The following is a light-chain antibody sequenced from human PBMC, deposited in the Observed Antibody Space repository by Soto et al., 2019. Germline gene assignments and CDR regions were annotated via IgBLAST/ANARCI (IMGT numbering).Light chain of an antibody. V-gene: IGKV3-15*01. CDR1: QSVNSN. J-gene: IGKJ5*01. Sequence: MTHSTATLSVSPGERATLSCRASQSVNSNLAWYQKKPGQAPRLLIYAASTRATGIPARFSGGGSGTDFTLTLSSLQPEDFATYYCQQVNSFPSTFGQGTRLAIK. CDR3: QQVNSFPST. CDR2: AAS.